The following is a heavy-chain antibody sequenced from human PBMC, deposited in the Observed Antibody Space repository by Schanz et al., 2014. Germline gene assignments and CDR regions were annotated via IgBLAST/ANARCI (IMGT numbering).Heavy chain of an antibody. CDR2: IYQSGTT. CDR3: ARPGGSSWSFAY. V-gene: IGHV4-39*01. D-gene: IGHD6-13*01. Sequence: QVQLQESGPGLVKPSENLSLTCTVSDGSISSSSYYWGWIRQPPGKGLEWIGSIYQSGTTYYSPSQKGRFPIPVDTPKNKYPLKLISVTAADTAVYYCARPGGSSWSFAYWGLGRLVIVSS. J-gene: IGHJ4*02. CDR1: DGSISSSSYY.